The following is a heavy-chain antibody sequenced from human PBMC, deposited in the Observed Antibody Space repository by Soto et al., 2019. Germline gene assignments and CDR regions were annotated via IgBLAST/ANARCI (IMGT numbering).Heavy chain of an antibody. CDR3: ARQSPYSSSPPLSHYYMAV. CDR1: GGSISSYY. D-gene: IGHD6-6*01. J-gene: IGHJ6*03. V-gene: IGHV4-59*08. Sequence: PSETLSLTCPVSGGSISSYYWSWIRQPPGKGLEWIGYIYYSGSTNYNPSLKSRVTISVDTSKNQFSLKLSSVTAADTAVYYCARQSPYSSSPPLSHYYMAVWGKGTTVTVSS. CDR2: IYYSGST.